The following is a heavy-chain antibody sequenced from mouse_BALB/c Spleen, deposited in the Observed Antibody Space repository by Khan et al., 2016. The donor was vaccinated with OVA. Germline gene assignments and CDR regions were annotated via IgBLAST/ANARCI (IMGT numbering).Heavy chain of an antibody. CDR1: GFSLNYYG. V-gene: IGHV2-2*03. CDR3: ARNYDYDEGLAY. Sequence: QVQLKQSGPGLVQPSQSLSITCTVSGFSLNYYGVHWVRQSPGKGLEWLGVIWSGGSTDYNAPFISRLSISKDNSKSQVFFKMNSLQSNDTAIYYCARNYDYDEGLAYWGQGTLVNVSA. J-gene: IGHJ3*01. CDR2: IWSGGST. D-gene: IGHD2-4*01.